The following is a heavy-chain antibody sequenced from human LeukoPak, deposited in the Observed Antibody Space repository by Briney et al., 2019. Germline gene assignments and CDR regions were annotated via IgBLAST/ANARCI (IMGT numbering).Heavy chain of an antibody. V-gene: IGHV3-23*01. CDR1: GFTFSIYA. J-gene: IGHJ5*02. CDR3: ATDDKKTSSEYNWFDP. Sequence: GGSLRLSCAASGFTFSIYAMSWVRQAPGKGLEWVSAISGSGGSTYYADSVKGRFTISRDNSKNTLYLQMNSLRAEDTAVYYCATDDKKTSSEYNWFDPWGQGTLVTVSS. CDR2: ISGSGGST. D-gene: IGHD1-1*01.